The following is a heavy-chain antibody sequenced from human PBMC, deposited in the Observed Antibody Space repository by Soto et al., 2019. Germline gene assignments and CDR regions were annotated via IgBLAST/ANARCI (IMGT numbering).Heavy chain of an antibody. CDR2: IYKSATT. CDR3: ARGRYCLTGRCFPNWFDS. Sequence: SETLSLTCSVSGDSISNLDYFWAWIRQPPGQALEYIGYIYKSATTYYNPSFESRVAISVDASKSQFSLNVTSVTAADTAVYFCARGRYCLTGRCFPNWFDSWGQGALVTVSS. D-gene: IGHD7-27*01. CDR1: GDSISNLDYF. J-gene: IGHJ5*01. V-gene: IGHV4-30-4*01.